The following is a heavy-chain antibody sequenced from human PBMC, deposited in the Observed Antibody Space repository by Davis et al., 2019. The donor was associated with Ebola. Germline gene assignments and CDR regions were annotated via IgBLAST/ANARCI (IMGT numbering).Heavy chain of an antibody. CDR2: IIPILGIA. CDR1: GGTFSSYA. J-gene: IGHJ5*02. CDR3: ARDLVVVAAPHNWFDP. D-gene: IGHD2-15*01. Sequence: AASVKVSCKASGGTFSSYAISWVRQAPGQGLEWMGRIIPILGIANYAQKFQGRVTITADKSTSTAYMELSSLRSEDTAVYYCARDLVVVAAPHNWFDPWGQGTLVTVSS. V-gene: IGHV1-69*04.